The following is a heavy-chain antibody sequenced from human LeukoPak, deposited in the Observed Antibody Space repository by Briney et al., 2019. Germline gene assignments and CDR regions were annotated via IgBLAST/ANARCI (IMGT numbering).Heavy chain of an antibody. CDR3: ARVRYYYGSGAASWFDP. V-gene: IGHV4-39*07. CDR2: IYYSGST. CDR1: GGSISSSSYY. Sequence: PSETLSLTCTVSGGSISSSSYYWGWIRQSPGKGLEWIGSIYYSGSTYYNPSLKSRVTISVDTSKNQFSLKLSSVTAADTAVYYCARVRYYYGSGAASWFDPWGQGTLVTVSS. J-gene: IGHJ5*02. D-gene: IGHD3-10*01.